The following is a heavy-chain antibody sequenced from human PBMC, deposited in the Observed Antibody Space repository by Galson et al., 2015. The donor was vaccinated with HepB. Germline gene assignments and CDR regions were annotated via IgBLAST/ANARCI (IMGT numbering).Heavy chain of an antibody. CDR3: ARQAGGTYYPDY. V-gene: IGHV1-2*02. CDR2: INPKSDGT. Sequence: WVKVSCKAFGYTFTDYYMHWMRQAPGQGLEWMGWINPKSDGTTHAQKFQGRVTMTRAMTISTAYMELRGLRSDDTAVYYCARQAGGTYYPDYWGQGTLITVSS. J-gene: IGHJ4*02. D-gene: IGHD3-16*01. CDR1: GYTFTDYY.